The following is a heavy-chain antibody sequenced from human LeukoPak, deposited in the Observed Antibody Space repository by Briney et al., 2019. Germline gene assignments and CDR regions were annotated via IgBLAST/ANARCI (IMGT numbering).Heavy chain of an antibody. CDR3: ARDDYRGDFDY. D-gene: IGHD4-11*01. Sequence: WIGRIYTSGSTNYNPSLKSRVTISVDTSKNQFSLKLSSVTAADTAVYYCARDDYRGDFDYWGQGTLVTVSS. CDR2: IYTSGST. J-gene: IGHJ4*02. V-gene: IGHV4-61*02.